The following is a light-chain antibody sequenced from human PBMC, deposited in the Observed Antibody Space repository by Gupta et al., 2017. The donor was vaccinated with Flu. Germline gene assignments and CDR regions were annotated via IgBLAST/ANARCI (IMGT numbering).Light chain of an antibody. V-gene: IGKV3-20*01. CDR1: QSVRSSY. J-gene: IGKJ1*01. CDR2: GAS. CDR3: QQEGNSPVT. Sequence: EIVLTQSPVTLSLSPGERATLSCRAGQSVRSSYLAWYQQKPGQAPRLLIYGASSRATGIPDRFSGSGSGTDFTLTIGRLEPEDFAVYYCQQEGNSPVTFGQGTKVEIK.